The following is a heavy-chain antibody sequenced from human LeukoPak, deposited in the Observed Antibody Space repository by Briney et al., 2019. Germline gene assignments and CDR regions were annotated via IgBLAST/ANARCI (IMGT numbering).Heavy chain of an antibody. V-gene: IGHV1-69*04. Sequence: GASVKVSCKASGGTFSSYAISWVRQAPGQGLEWMGRIIPILGIANYAQKFQGRVTITADKSTSTAYMELSSLRSEDTAVYYCARVRYDSSGYYPYYFDYWGQGTLVTVSS. J-gene: IGHJ4*02. CDR1: GGTFSSYA. CDR2: IIPILGIA. D-gene: IGHD3-22*01. CDR3: ARVRYDSSGYYPYYFDY.